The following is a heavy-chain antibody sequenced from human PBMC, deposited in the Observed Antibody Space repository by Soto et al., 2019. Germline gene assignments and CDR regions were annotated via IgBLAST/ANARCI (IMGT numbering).Heavy chain of an antibody. V-gene: IGHV6-1*01. D-gene: IGHD3-16*01. CDR1: GYSVSDNSAA. CDR2: TYYRSKWYN. Sequence: WQTLSLTCAISGYSVSDNSAAWNWIRQSPSRGLEWLGRTYYRSKWYNDYAVSVKSRITVTPDTSKNQFSLHLNSVTPEDTAVYYCAREFPYYVIRDSYFDYWGQVALVTLSS. CDR3: AREFPYYVIRDSYFDY. J-gene: IGHJ4*02.